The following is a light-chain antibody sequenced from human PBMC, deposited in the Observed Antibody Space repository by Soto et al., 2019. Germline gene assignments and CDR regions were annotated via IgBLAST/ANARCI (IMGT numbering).Light chain of an antibody. V-gene: IGKV3-20*01. CDR1: QSVGSY. J-gene: IGKJ1*01. CDR2: GAS. Sequence: EKVMAQSPATLSLSPGERATLSCRASQSVGSYLAWYQQKPGQAPRLLIYGASSRATGIPDRFSGSGSGTDFTLTISRLEPEDFAVYYCQQYGSSRWTFGQGTKVDIK. CDR3: QQYGSSRWT.